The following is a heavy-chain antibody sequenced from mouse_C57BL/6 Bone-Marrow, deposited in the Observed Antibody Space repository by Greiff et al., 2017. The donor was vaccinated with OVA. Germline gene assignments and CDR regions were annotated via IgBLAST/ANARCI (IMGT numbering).Heavy chain of an antibody. CDR3: ARGSSWYDFDY. D-gene: IGHD3-2*02. Sequence: VQLQQSGPVLVKPGASVKMSCKASGYTFTDYYMNWVKQSHGKSLEWIGVINPYNGGTSYNQKFKGKATLTVDKSSSTAYMELNSLTSEDSAVYYCARGSSWYDFDYWGQGTTLTVSS. CDR2: INPYNGGT. J-gene: IGHJ2*01. CDR1: GYTFTDYY. V-gene: IGHV1-19*01.